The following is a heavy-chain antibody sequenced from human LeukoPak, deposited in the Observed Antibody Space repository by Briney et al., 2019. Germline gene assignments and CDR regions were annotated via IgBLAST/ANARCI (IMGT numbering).Heavy chain of an antibody. J-gene: IGHJ3*02. CDR1: GFTFSSYA. CDR2: ISYDGSYK. Sequence: GGSLRLSCADSGFTFSSYAMHWVRQAPGKGLEWVAVISYDGSYKDYADSVKGRFTVSRDNSKDTLYLQMNSLRAEDTAVYYCTRDRDSGAFDIWGQGTIVTVSS. CDR3: TRDRDSGAFDI. D-gene: IGHD3-10*01. V-gene: IGHV3-30-3*01.